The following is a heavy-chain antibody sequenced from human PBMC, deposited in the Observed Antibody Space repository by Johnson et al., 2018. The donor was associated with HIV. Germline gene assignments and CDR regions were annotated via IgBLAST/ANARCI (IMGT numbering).Heavy chain of an antibody. CDR3: ARTLKWELGLPDWDAFDI. D-gene: IGHD1-26*01. Sequence: VQLVESGGGLVQPGGSLRLSCAASGFTFSSYDMHWVRQATGKGLEWVSGINWNGGRTGYTDSVNGRFTISRDNARNSLYLQMNSLRAEDTALYYCARTLKWELGLPDWDAFDIWGQGTMVTVSS. V-gene: IGHV3-20*04. CDR1: GFTFSSYD. CDR2: INWNGGRT. J-gene: IGHJ3*02.